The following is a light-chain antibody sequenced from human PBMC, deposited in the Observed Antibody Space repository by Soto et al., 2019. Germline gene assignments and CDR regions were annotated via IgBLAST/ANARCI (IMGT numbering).Light chain of an antibody. CDR2: AAS. CDR3: LQDYNYPWT. CDR1: QGIRND. V-gene: IGKV1-6*01. Sequence: AIQMTQSPSSLSASVGDRVTITCRASQGIRNDLGWYQQKPGKAPKLLIYAASSLQSGVPSRFSGSGSGSDFTLTIRSLQPEDFATYYCLQDYNYPWTFGQGTKVEIK. J-gene: IGKJ1*01.